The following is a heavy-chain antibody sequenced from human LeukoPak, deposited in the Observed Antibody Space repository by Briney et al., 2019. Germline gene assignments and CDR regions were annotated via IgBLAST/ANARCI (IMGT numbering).Heavy chain of an antibody. J-gene: IGHJ4*02. CDR3: ARGGRTVTTPSRPYDY. Sequence: SETLSLTCTVSGGSISSGGYYWSWIRQHPGKGLEWIGYIYYSGSTYYNPSLKSRVTISVDTSKNQFSLKLSSVTAGDTAVYYCARGGRTVTTPSRPYDYWGQGTLVTVSS. CDR1: GGSISSGGYY. V-gene: IGHV4-31*03. CDR2: IYYSGST. D-gene: IGHD4-17*01.